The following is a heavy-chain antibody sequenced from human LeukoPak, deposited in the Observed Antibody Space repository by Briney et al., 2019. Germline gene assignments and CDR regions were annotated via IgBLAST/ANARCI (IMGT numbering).Heavy chain of an antibody. CDR2: IYYSGST. CDR3: ARQRRIFGVVIGGGWFDP. D-gene: IGHD3-3*01. J-gene: IGHJ5*02. CDR1: GGSISSYY. Sequence: SETLSLTCTVSGGSISSYYWSWIRQPPGKGLEWIGYIYYSGSTNYNPSLKSRVTISVDTSKNQFSLKLSSVTAADMAVYYCARQRRIFGVVIGGGWFDPWGQGTLVTVSS. V-gene: IGHV4-59*01.